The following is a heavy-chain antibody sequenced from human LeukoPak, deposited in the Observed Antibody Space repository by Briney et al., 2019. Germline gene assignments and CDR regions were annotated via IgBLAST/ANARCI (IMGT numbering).Heavy chain of an antibody. V-gene: IGHV3-23*01. D-gene: IGHD6-19*01. CDR2: ISGSGGST. Sequence: GGTLRLSCAASGLTFSSYGMSWVRQAPGKGLEWVSAISGSGGSTYYADSVKGRFTISRDNSKNTLYLQMNSLRAEDTAVYYCASSIAVAGHYFDYWGQGTLVTVSS. CDR1: GLTFSSYG. CDR3: ASSIAVAGHYFDY. J-gene: IGHJ4*02.